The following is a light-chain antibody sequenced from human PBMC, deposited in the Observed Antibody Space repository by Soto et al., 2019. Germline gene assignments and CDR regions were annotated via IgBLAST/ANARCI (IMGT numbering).Light chain of an antibody. CDR1: SSNIGSHY. J-gene: IGLJ3*02. V-gene: IGLV1-47*02. Sequence: QAVVTQPPSTSGTPGQRVTISCSGSSSNIGSHYVYWYQQLPGTAPKLLIYANNQRPSGVPDRFSGSKSGTSASLAVSGLRSEDESDYYCATWDDSLSAWVFGGGTKLTVL. CDR2: ANN. CDR3: ATWDDSLSAWV.